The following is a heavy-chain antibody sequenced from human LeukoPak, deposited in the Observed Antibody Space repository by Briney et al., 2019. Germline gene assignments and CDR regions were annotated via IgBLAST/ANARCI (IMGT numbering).Heavy chain of an antibody. D-gene: IGHD1-7*01. CDR2: ISSSGSTI. CDR1: GFTFSSYE. V-gene: IGHV3-48*03. Sequence: GGSLRLSCAASGFTFSSYEMNWVRQAPGKGLEWVSYISSSGSTIYYADSVKGRFTISRDNAKNSLYLQMNSLRAEDMALYYCARYNWNYLGAFDIWGQGTTVTVSS. J-gene: IGHJ3*02. CDR3: ARYNWNYLGAFDI.